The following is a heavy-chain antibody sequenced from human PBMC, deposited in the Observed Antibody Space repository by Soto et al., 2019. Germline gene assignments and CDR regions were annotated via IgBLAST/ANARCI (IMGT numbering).Heavy chain of an antibody. CDR2: IYYSGST. J-gene: IGHJ4*02. D-gene: IGHD2-15*01. V-gene: IGHV4-31*03. CDR1: CGSVSSGGYY. CDR3: ASVVVVGAAVNY. Sequence: PSEALCLTSTVSCGSVSSGGYYWSWIGQHPGKGLEWIGYIYYSGSTYYNPSLKSRVTMSVDTSKNQFSLKLSSVTAADTAVYYCASVVVVGAAVNYWGQGTLVTVSS.